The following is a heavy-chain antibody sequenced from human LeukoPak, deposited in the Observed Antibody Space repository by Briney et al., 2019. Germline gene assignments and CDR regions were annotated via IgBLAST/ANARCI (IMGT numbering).Heavy chain of an antibody. CDR1: GFTFSSYW. J-gene: IGHJ3*02. D-gene: IGHD6-6*01. CDR2: INSDGSST. CDR3: AIGIAAHTSHAFDI. Sequence: GGSLRLSCAASGFTFSSYWMHWVRQAPGKGLVWVSRINSDGSSTSYADYVKGRFTIARDNAKNTLYLQMNSLRAEDTAVYYCAIGIAAHTSHAFDIWGQGTMVTVSS. V-gene: IGHV3-74*01.